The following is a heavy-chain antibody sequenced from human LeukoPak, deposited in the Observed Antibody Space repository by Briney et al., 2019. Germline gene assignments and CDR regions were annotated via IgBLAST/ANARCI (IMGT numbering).Heavy chain of an antibody. Sequence: ASVKVSCKASGYTFTSYYMHWVRQAPGQGLEWMGIINPGGGSTTYAQKFLGRVTMTRDTSTSTVYMELSSLRSEDTAMYYCARIMTTMVTGDYWGQGTLVTVSS. J-gene: IGHJ4*02. CDR1: GYTFTSYY. CDR2: INPGGGST. D-gene: IGHD4-23*01. V-gene: IGHV1-46*01. CDR3: ARIMTTMVTGDY.